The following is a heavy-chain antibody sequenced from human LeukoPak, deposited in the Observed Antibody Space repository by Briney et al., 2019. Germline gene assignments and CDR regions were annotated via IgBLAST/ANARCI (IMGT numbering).Heavy chain of an antibody. D-gene: IGHD5-12*01. CDR2: IIPIFGTA. CDR3: ARDQNVDIVATVSY. J-gene: IGHJ4*02. V-gene: IGHV1-69*01. CDR1: GGTFSSYA. Sequence: VASVKVSCKASGGTFSSYAISWVRQAPGQGLEWMGGIIPIFGTANYAQKFQGRVTITADESTSTAYMELSSLRSEDTAVYYCARDQNVDIVATVSYWGQGTLVTVSS.